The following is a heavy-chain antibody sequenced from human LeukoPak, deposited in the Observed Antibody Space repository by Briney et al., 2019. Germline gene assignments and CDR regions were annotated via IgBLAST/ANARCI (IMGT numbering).Heavy chain of an antibody. CDR2: IYYSGST. CDR3: ARDQPEYGMDV. Sequence: SETLSLTCAVSGGSISSGGYSWSWIRQHPGKGLEWIGYIYYSGSTYYNPSLKSRVTISVDTSKNQFSLKLSSVTAADTAVYYCARDQPEYGMDVWGQGTTVTVSS. CDR1: GGSISSGGYS. J-gene: IGHJ6*02. V-gene: IGHV4-31*11.